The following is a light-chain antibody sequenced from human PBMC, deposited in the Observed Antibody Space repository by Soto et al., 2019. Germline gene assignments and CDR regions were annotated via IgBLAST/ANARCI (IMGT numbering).Light chain of an antibody. CDR1: QSVSSNY. J-gene: IGKJ4*01. Sequence: IVLTQSPGPLSLSPGERATLSCRASQSVSSNYLAWYQQKPGQAPRPLIYGASSRATGIPDRFSGSGSGTDFTLTFSRLEPEDFAVYYCQQYGSSPQTFGGGTKVEI. V-gene: IGKV3-20*01. CDR3: QQYGSSPQT. CDR2: GAS.